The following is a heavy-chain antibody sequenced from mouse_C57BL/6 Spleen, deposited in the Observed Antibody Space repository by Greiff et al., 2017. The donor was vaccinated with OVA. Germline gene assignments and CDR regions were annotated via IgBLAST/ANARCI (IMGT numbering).Heavy chain of an antibody. V-gene: IGHV1-47*01. Sequence: LVESGAELVKPGASVKMSCKASGYTFTTYPIEWMKQNHGKSLEWIGNFHPYNDDTKYNEKFKGKATLTVEKSSSTVYLELSRLTSDDSAVYYCARGGTRLRGNWYFDVWGTGTTVTVSS. CDR1: GYTFTTYP. J-gene: IGHJ1*03. CDR3: ARGGTRLRGNWYFDV. D-gene: IGHD3-1*01. CDR2: FHPYNDDT.